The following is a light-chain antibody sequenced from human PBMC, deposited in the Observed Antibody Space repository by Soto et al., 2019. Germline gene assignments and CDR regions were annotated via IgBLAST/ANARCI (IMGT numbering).Light chain of an antibody. V-gene: IGLV1-47*01. CDR1: NSNMGRNY. CDR2: RND. CDR3: AVWDNSLNGVA. J-gene: IGLJ2*01. Sequence: QSVLTQPPSASGTPGQRVTISCSGSNSNMGRNYVYWYQQVPGTAPKLLMYRNDVRPSGVPYRFTGSKSGTSASLAISGLRSEDEADYYCAVWDNSLNGVAFGAGTKLTVL.